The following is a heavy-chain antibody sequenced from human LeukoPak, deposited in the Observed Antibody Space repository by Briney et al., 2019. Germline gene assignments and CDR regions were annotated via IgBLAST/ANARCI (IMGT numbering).Heavy chain of an antibody. CDR3: AAEYCSSTSCYFDAFDI. J-gene: IGHJ3*02. Sequence: GGSLRLSCAASGFTFSSYAMHWVRQAPGKGLEWVAVISYDGSNKYYADSVKGRFTISRDNSKNTLYLQMNSLRAEDTAVYYCAAEYCSSTSCYFDAFDIWGQGTMVTVSS. D-gene: IGHD2-2*01. V-gene: IGHV3-30*04. CDR2: ISYDGSNK. CDR1: GFTFSSYA.